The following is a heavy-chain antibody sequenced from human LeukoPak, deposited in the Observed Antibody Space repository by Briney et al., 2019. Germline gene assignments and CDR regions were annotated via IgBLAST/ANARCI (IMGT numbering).Heavy chain of an antibody. CDR1: GYTFTSYG. V-gene: IGHV1-18*01. Sequence: GASVKVSCKASGYTFTSYGISWVRQAPGQGLEWMGWIGPYNGNTNYAQNLQGRVTMTTDTSTNTAYMELGSLGSDDTAVYYCARDQDSLVRGVIGYWGQGTLVTVSS. CDR3: ARDQDSLVRGVIGY. CDR2: IGPYNGNT. D-gene: IGHD3-10*01. J-gene: IGHJ4*02.